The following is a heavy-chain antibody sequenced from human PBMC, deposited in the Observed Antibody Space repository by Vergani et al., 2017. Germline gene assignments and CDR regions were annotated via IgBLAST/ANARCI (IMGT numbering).Heavy chain of an antibody. CDR3: AGGSVTMVRGPDVRYYYGMDV. V-gene: IGHV1-69*12. Sequence: QVQLVQSGAEVKKPGSSVKVSCKASGGTFSSYAISWVRQAPGQGLEWMGGIIPIFGTANYAQKFQGRVTLTADESTSTAYMELSSLRSEDTAVYYCAGGSVTMVRGPDVRYYYGMDVWGQGTTVTVSS. J-gene: IGHJ6*02. D-gene: IGHD3-10*01. CDR2: IIPIFGTA. CDR1: GGTFSSYA.